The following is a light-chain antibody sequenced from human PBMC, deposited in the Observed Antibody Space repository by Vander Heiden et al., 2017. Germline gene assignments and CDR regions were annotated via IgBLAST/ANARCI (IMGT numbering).Light chain of an antibody. CDR3: QQSSSMPRT. CDR2: AAS. CDR1: QSISNY. Sequence: TQMTQPPSSLSASVGDRISITCRASQSISNYLNWYQKKSGSAPKLLIYAASVLQNGVPSRFSGSGSGTDFTLTISSLQPEDFATYYCQQSSSMPRTFGQGTKVEIK. V-gene: IGKV1-39*01. J-gene: IGKJ1*01.